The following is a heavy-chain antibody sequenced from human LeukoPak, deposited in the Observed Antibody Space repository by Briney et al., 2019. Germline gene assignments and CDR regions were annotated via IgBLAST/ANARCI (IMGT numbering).Heavy chain of an antibody. CDR1: GGSFSGYY. CDR2: INHSGST. V-gene: IGHV4-34*01. D-gene: IGHD5-24*01. J-gene: IGHJ4*02. CDR3: ARQGDGYNRPPFDY. Sequence: SETLSLTCAVYGGSFSGYYWSWIRQPPGKGLEWIGEINHSGSTNYNPSLKSRVTISVDTSKSQFSLKLSSVTAADTAVYYCARQGDGYNRPPFDYWGQGTLVTVSS.